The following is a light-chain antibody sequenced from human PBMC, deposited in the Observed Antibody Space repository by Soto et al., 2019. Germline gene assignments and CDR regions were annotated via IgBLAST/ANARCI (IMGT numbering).Light chain of an antibody. CDR1: QSVSSN. Sequence: EIVLTQSPATLSLSPGERATLSCRASQSVSSNLAWYQQKPGQAPRLLIHDASNRATGIPARFSGSGSGTDFTITISSLEPEDFALYFCQQRSNWPRGTFGQGTKLEIK. V-gene: IGKV3-11*01. CDR2: DAS. CDR3: QQRSNWPRGT. J-gene: IGKJ2*02.